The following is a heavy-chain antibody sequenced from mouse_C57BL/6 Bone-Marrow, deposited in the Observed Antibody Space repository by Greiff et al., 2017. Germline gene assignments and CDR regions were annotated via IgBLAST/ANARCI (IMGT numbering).Heavy chain of an antibody. Sequence: EVQLQQSGAELVRPGASVKLSCTASGFNITDDYMHWVKQRPEQGLEWIGWLDPENGATEYASKFQGKATITADTSSNTAYLQLSSLTSEDTAVYYCTTPSTVVATRFAYWGQGTLVTVSA. V-gene: IGHV14-4*01. CDR3: TTPSTVVATRFAY. J-gene: IGHJ3*01. CDR2: LDPENGAT. D-gene: IGHD1-1*01. CDR1: GFNITDDY.